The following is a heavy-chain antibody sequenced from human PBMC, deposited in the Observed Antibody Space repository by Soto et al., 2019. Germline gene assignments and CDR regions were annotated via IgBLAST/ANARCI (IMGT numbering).Heavy chain of an antibody. CDR3: ARETIVATTAGYYYYYGMDV. V-gene: IGHV4-38-2*02. CDR2: IYHSGST. Sequence: SETLSLTCAVSGYSISSGYYWGWIRQPPGKGLEWIGSIYHSGSTYYNPSLKSRVTISVDTSKNQFSLKLSSVTAADTAVCYCARETIVATTAGYYYYYGMDVWGQGTTVTVSS. CDR1: GYSISSGYY. J-gene: IGHJ6*02. D-gene: IGHD5-12*01.